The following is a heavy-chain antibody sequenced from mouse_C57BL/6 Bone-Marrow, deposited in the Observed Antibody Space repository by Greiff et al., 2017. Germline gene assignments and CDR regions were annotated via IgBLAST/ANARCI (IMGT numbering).Heavy chain of an antibody. CDR3: VYDYDGYAMDY. CDR2: IHPNSGST. V-gene: IGHV1-64*01. Sequence: VQLQQSGAELVKPGASVKLSCKASGYTFTSYWMHWVKQRPGQGLEWIGMIHPNSGSTNYNEKFKSKATLTVDKSSSTAYMQLSSLTSEDSAVYYGVYDYDGYAMDYWGQGTSVTVSS. D-gene: IGHD2-4*01. CDR1: GYTFTSYW. J-gene: IGHJ4*01.